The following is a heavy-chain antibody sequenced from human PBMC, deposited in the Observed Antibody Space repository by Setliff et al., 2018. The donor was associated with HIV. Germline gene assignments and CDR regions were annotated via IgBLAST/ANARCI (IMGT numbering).Heavy chain of an antibody. V-gene: IGHV4-39*01. J-gene: IGHJ4*02. CDR3: ARHGNQWLVTIDY. Sequence: PSETLSLTCTVSSGSIGTTTYYWGWIRQSPEKGLEWIGSIYFSGSAYYNPSLESRVTISVDTSKNQFSLKLNSVTAADTAVYYCARHGNQWLVTIDYWGQGTLVTVSS. CDR2: IYFSGSA. D-gene: IGHD6-19*01. CDR1: SGSIGTTTYY.